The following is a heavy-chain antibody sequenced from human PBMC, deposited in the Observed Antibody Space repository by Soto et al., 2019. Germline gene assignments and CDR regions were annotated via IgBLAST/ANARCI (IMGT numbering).Heavy chain of an antibody. V-gene: IGHV3-74*01. D-gene: IGHD3-3*01. CDR2: INSDGSST. CDR1: GFTFSSYW. J-gene: IGHJ6*02. CDR3: ASGGITIFGVVYYGMDV. Sequence: GGSLRLSCAASGFTFSSYWMHWVRQAPGKGLVWVSRINSDGSSTSYADSVKGRFTISRDNAKNTLYLQMNSLRAEDTAVYYCASGGITIFGVVYYGMDVWGQGTRVTVSS.